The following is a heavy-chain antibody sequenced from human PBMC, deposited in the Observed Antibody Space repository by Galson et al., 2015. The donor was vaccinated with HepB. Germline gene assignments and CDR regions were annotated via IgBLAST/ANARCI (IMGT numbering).Heavy chain of an antibody. CDR3: ARAPYCSSTSCPPIDAFDM. V-gene: IGHV4-61*02. CDR1: GGSISSGSYY. Sequence: TLSLTCTVSGGSISSGSYYWSWIRQPAGKGLEWIGRIYTSGSTNYNPSLKSRVTMSVDTSKNQFSLKLSSVTAADTAVYYCARAPYCSSTSCPPIDAFDMCGQGTMVTLAS. CDR2: IYTSGST. D-gene: IGHD2-2*01. J-gene: IGHJ3*02.